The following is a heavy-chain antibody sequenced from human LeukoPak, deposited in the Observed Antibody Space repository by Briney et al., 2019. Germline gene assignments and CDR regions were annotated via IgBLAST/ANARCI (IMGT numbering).Heavy chain of an antibody. Sequence: ETLSLTCTVSGGSIISSSYYWGWIRQPPGKGLEWIGSIYYSGSTYYNPSLKSRVTISVDTSKNQFSLKLSSVTAADTAVYYCARLSTATPHAFDIWGQGTMVTVSS. CDR1: GGSIISSSYY. D-gene: IGHD4-17*01. J-gene: IGHJ3*02. V-gene: IGHV4-39*01. CDR2: IYYSGST. CDR3: ARLSTATPHAFDI.